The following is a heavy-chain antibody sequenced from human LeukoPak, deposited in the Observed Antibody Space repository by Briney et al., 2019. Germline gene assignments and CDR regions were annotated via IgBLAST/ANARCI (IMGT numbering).Heavy chain of an antibody. D-gene: IGHD3-22*01. CDR3: ARHRDYYDT. Sequence: SETLSLTCTVSGGSISSYYWSWIRQPPGKGLEWIGHIYSTGSANYNPSLKSRVLISGDTSKNQISLKLTSVTAADTAVYFCARHRDYYDTWGHGTLVTVSS. CDR1: GGSISSYY. J-gene: IGHJ4*01. V-gene: IGHV4-59*08. CDR2: IYSTGSA.